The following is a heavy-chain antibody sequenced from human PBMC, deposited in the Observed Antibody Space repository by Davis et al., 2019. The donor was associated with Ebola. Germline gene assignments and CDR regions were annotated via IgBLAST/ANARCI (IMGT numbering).Heavy chain of an antibody. Sequence: MPSETLSLTCTVSGGSISGYFWGWIRQPPGKGLEGIGYLYYSGSTNYNPSLKSRVTISVDTSKNQFSLKLSSVTAADTAVYYCAKVETTVTTGWFDPWGQGTLVTVSS. D-gene: IGHD4-11*01. V-gene: IGHV4-59*01. CDR3: AKVETTVTTGWFDP. J-gene: IGHJ5*02. CDR1: GGSISGYF. CDR2: LYYSGST.